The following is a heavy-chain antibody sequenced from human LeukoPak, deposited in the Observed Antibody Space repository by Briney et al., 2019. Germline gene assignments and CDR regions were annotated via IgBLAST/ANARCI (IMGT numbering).Heavy chain of an antibody. CDR3: ARRYAYGDFFDY. Sequence: SETLSLTCAVSRYSISSNDWWGWIRQPPGKGLEWIGYIYYSGSTYYNPSPKSRVTMSVDTSKNQFSLKLSSVTAVDTAVYYCARRYAYGDFFDYWGQGTLVTVSS. CDR2: IYYSGST. V-gene: IGHV4-28*01. J-gene: IGHJ4*02. CDR1: RYSISSNDW. D-gene: IGHD4-17*01.